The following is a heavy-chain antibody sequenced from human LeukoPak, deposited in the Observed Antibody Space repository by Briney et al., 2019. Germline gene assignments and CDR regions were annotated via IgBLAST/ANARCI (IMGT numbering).Heavy chain of an antibody. D-gene: IGHD2-2*01. Sequence: GGSLRLSCAASGFTFSSYAMSWVRQAPGKGLEWVSAISGSGGSTYYADFMKGRFTISRDNSKNTLYLQMNSLRAEDKAVYYCAKGGLVVPSDYWGQGTLVTVSS. CDR3: AKGGLVVPSDY. CDR1: GFTFSSYA. CDR2: ISGSGGST. J-gene: IGHJ4*02. V-gene: IGHV3-23*01.